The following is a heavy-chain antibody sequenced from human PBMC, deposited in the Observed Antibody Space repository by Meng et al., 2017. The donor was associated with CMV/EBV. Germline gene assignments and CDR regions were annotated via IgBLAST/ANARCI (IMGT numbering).Heavy chain of an antibody. D-gene: IGHD1-1*01. Sequence: VQLVQPGAEVKSPGASVKTSCQTAGYRFSDHYMHWVRQAPGQGLEWMGWIYPNSGGTHYAQKFQDRVTMTRDTSISTVYMELSRLTSDDTAVYYCVRDHNWGPDYWGQGTLVTVSS. CDR2: IYPNSGGT. CDR3: VRDHNWGPDY. J-gene: IGHJ4*02. CDR1: GYRFSDHY. V-gene: IGHV1-2*02.